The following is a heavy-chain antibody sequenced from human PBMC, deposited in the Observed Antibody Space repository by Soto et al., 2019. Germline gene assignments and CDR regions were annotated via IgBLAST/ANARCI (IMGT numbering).Heavy chain of an antibody. D-gene: IGHD3-3*01. CDR1: GGSISSSSYY. Sequence: PSETLSLTCTVSGGSISSSSYYWGWIRQPPGKGLEWIGSIYYSGSTYSNPSLKSRVTISVDTSKNQFSLKLSSVTAADTAVYYCARQTPAISISDHWGQGTLVTVSS. J-gene: IGHJ4*02. V-gene: IGHV4-39*01. CDR2: IYYSGST. CDR3: ARQTPAISISDH.